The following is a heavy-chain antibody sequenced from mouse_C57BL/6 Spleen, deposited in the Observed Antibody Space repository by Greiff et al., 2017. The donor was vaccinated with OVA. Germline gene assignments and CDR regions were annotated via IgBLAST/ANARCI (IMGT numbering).Heavy chain of an antibody. J-gene: IGHJ4*01. CDR1: GYTFTDHT. V-gene: IGHV1-78*01. CDR3: ARKVYGYDDAMDY. D-gene: IGHD2-2*01. CDR2: IYPRDGST. Sequence: VQLQESDAELVKPGASVKISCKVSGYTFTDHTIHWMKQRPEQGLEWIGYIYPRDGSTKYNEKFKGKATLTADKSSSTAYMQLNSLTSEDSAVYFCARKVYGYDDAMDYWGQGTSVTVSS.